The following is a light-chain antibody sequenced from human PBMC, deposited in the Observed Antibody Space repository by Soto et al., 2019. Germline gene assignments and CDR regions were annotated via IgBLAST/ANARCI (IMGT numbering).Light chain of an antibody. CDR2: DAY. J-gene: IGKJ5*01. V-gene: IGKV3-11*01. Sequence: EVVLTQSPVTLSLSPGERATLSCRASQSFRGLLAWYQQKPGQAPRLLIYDAYNRATGIPPRFSGSGSGTDFTLTISSLEPEDFAVYYCQQRSIWPITFGQGTRLENK. CDR1: QSFRGL. CDR3: QQRSIWPIT.